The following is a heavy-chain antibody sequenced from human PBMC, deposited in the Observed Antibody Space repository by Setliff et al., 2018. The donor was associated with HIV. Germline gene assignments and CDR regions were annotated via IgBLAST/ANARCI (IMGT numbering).Heavy chain of an antibody. Sequence: SETLSLTCSVSGGSISSGSYYWSWIRQPAGKGLEWIGHIYTSGSANYNPSLKSRVTMSVDTSKNQFSLKLSSVTAADTAVYYCARFAYYSDSGGYYHHWGQGALVTVSS. D-gene: IGHD3-22*01. CDR3: ARFAYYSDSGGYYHH. CDR2: IYTSGSA. CDR1: GGSISSGSYY. J-gene: IGHJ4*02. V-gene: IGHV4-61*09.